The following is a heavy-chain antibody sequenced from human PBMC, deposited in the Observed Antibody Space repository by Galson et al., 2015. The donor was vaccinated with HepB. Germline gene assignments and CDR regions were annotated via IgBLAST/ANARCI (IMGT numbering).Heavy chain of an antibody. D-gene: IGHD2-2*01. V-gene: IGHV3-49*03. Sequence: SLRLSCAASGFTFGDYAMSWFRQAPGKGLEWVGLIRSKAYGGTTEYAASVKGRFTISRDDSKSIAYLQMNSLKTEDTAVYYCTRTHIVVVPAAHRSFDYWGQGTLVTVSS. J-gene: IGHJ4*02. CDR1: GFTFGDYA. CDR3: TRTHIVVVPAAHRSFDY. CDR2: IRSKAYGGTT.